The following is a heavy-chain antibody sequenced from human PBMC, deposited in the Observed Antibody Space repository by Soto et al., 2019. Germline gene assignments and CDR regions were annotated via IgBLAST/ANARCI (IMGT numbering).Heavy chain of an antibody. J-gene: IGHJ3*01. CDR3: TSSGGHSAIKAFDF. D-gene: IGHD2-2*01. CDR2: INSDGSDT. Sequence: DVQLVESGGGSAQPGGSLTLSCEASGFSFSSHWMHWVRQAPGRGLMWVSRINSDGSDTMYADSVKGRFTISRDNAKNTVSLKMNGLRAEDTGLYYCTSSGGHSAIKAFDFWGQGAMVTVSS. CDR1: GFSFSSHW. V-gene: IGHV3-74*03.